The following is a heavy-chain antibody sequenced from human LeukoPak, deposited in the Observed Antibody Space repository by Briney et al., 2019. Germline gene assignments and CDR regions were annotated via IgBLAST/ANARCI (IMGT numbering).Heavy chain of an antibody. CDR3: AKQVEEEWLLNSFKRDFDY. CDR2: IRYDGSNK. CDR1: GFTFSSSG. D-gene: IGHD3-3*01. V-gene: IGHV3-30*02. Sequence: LAGGSLRLSCAASGFTFSSSGMHWVRQAPGRGLEWVTFIRYDGSNKYYADSVKGRFTISRDNFENTLYLQMNSLRAEDTAVYYCAKQVEEEWLLNSFKRDFDYWGQGTLVTVSS. J-gene: IGHJ4*02.